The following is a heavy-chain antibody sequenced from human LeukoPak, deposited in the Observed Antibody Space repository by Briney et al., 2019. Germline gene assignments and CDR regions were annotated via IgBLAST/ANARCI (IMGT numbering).Heavy chain of an antibody. Sequence: PGGSLRLSCAAPGFDFDDNAMHWVRLSPGKGLEWVSGINWKGDHLAYAESVKGRFTISRDNAKNSLFLQMNSLKSEDMALYYCVKAIGMQVWSGHFDFWGQGTLVTVSS. D-gene: IGHD3-16*01. V-gene: IGHV3-9*03. CDR1: GFDFDDNA. CDR2: INWKGDHL. CDR3: VKAIGMQVWSGHFDF. J-gene: IGHJ4*02.